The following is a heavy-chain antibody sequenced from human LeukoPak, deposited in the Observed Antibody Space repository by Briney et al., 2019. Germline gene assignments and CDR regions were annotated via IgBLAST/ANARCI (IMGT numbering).Heavy chain of an antibody. CDR1: GFTFSSYG. CDR3: AMTDTAMDDAFDI. CDR2: ISYDGSNK. V-gene: IGHV3-30*03. J-gene: IGHJ3*02. Sequence: PGGSLRLSCAASGFTFSSYGMHWVRQAPGKGLEWVAVISYDGSNKYYADSVKGRFTISRDNSKNTLYLQMNSLRAEDTAVYYCAMTDTAMDDAFDIWGQGTMVTVSS. D-gene: IGHD5-18*01.